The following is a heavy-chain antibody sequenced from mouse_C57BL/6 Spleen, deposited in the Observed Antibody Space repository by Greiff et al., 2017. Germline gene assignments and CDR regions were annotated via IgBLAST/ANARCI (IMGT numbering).Heavy chain of an antibody. CDR2: ISRGGDYI. D-gene: IGHD2-3*01. J-gene: IGHJ4*01. CDR3: TRVDGYYVDYAMDY. V-gene: IGHV5-9-1*02. CDR1: GFTFSSYA. Sequence: EVKLVESGAGLVKPGGSLKLSCAASGFTFSSYAMSWVRQTPEKRLEWVAYISRGGDYIYYADTVKGRFTISRDNARNTLYLQMSSLKSEDTAMYYCTRVDGYYVDYAMDYWGQGTSVTVSS.